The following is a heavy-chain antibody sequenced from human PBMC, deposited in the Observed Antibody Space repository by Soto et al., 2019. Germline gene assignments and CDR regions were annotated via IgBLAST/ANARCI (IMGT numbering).Heavy chain of an antibody. Sequence: GGSLRLSCAASGFTFDDYAMHWVRQAPGKGLEWVSGISWNSGSIGYADSVKGRFTISRDNAKNSLYLQMNSLRAEDSAFYFCAKDFIRVACYYHYRLDVWGPGTTVTVSS. D-gene: IGHD5-12*01. V-gene: IGHV3-9*01. J-gene: IGHJ6*01. CDR1: GFTFDDYA. CDR3: AKDFIRVACYYHYRLDV. CDR2: ISWNSGSI.